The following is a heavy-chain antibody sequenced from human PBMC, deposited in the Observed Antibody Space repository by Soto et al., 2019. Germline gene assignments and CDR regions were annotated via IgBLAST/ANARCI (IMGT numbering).Heavy chain of an antibody. CDR3: ARRLYYYDSSGYYFDY. D-gene: IGHD3-22*01. Sequence: QVQLVQSGAEVKKPGASVKVSCKASGYTFTSYGINWVRQAPGQGLEWLGWISAYNGNTNYAQKLQGRVTMTTDTSTRTAYMELRSLRSDDTAVYYCARRLYYYDSSGYYFDYWGQGTLVTVSS. CDR1: GYTFTSYG. CDR2: ISAYNGNT. J-gene: IGHJ4*02. V-gene: IGHV1-18*01.